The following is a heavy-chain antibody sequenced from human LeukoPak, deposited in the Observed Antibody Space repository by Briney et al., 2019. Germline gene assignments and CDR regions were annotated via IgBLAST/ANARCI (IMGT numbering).Heavy chain of an antibody. Sequence: GVSLRLSCAASGFTFSSYGMSWVRQAPGKGLEWVSSITSSSRYIYYADSVKGRFTISRDNAKSSLYLQMNSLRAEDTAVYYCARDPYSGSYGDYYYYYMDVWGKGTTVTISS. CDR3: ARDPYSGSYGDYYYYYMDV. D-gene: IGHD1-26*01. CDR2: ITSSSRYI. J-gene: IGHJ6*03. V-gene: IGHV3-21*01. CDR1: GFTFSSYG.